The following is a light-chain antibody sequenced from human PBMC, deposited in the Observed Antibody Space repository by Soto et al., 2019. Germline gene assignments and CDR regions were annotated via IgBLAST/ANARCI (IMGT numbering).Light chain of an antibody. Sequence: DIVLTQSPGTLSLSPGERATLSCRASQSVSSSYLAWDQQKPRQAPRLLIYGASSRATGIPDRFSGSGSGRDFTLTISRPEPEDFAVYYCQQYGSSALTFGGGTRVEVK. CDR2: GAS. CDR3: QQYGSSALT. J-gene: IGKJ4*01. CDR1: QSVSSSY. V-gene: IGKV3-20*01.